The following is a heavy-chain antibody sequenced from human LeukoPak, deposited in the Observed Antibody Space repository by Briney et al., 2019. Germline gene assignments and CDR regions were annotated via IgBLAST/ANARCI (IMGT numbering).Heavy chain of an antibody. J-gene: IGHJ3*02. Sequence: PGGSLRLSCAASGFTFSRYWMNWVRQAPGKGLEWVANIKRDGSEKYYVDSVKGRFTISRDNAESSLYLQVNSLRAEDTAVYYCARDVGTTVGAFDIWGQGTMVTVSS. CDR3: ARDVGTTVGAFDI. CDR2: IKRDGSEK. CDR1: GFTFSRYW. V-gene: IGHV3-7*01. D-gene: IGHD1-26*01.